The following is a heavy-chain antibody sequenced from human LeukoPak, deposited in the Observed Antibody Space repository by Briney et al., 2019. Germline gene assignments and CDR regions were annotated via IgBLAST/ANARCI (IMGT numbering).Heavy chain of an antibody. D-gene: IGHD1-1*01. Sequence: GGSLRLSCSASGLTFSTYWMSWVGQAPGKGLEWVSIIYIGGSTHYAESVKGQFTISRDNSKNTLYLQMNSLRAEDTAVYYCARDTKNWGQGTLVTVSS. CDR2: IYIGGST. CDR1: GLTFSTYW. V-gene: IGHV3-53*01. J-gene: IGHJ4*02. CDR3: ARDTKN.